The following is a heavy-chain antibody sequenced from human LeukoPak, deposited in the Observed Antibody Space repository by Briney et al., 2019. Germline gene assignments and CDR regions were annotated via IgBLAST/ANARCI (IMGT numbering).Heavy chain of an antibody. V-gene: IGHV1-18*01. D-gene: IGHD5-24*01. J-gene: IGHJ4*02. CDR2: ISTYSGHT. CDR1: GYSFSSYT. Sequence: EASVKVSCKASGYSFSSYTITWVRQAPGQGLEFVGWISTYSGHTNYAQKVQGRVTLTTDTSTSTAYMELSSLRSEDTAVYYCARGRLIPALEMATMEVLPDDYWGQGTLVTVSS. CDR3: ARGRLIPALEMATMEVLPDDY.